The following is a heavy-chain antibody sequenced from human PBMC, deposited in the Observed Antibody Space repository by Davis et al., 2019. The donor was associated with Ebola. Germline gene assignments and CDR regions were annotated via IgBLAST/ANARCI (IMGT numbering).Heavy chain of an antibody. CDR1: GYTFTDYV. Sequence: ASVKVFCKASGYTFTDYVMHWVRQAPGQRLEWMGWINSGNGNTRYSQKFQGRVTITGDTSASTVFMELSSLRSADTAVYFCAAGIQSGNSRVYWGPGTLVTVSS. CDR2: INSGNGNT. J-gene: IGHJ4*02. CDR3: AAGIQSGNSRVY. D-gene: IGHD4-23*01. V-gene: IGHV1-3*01.